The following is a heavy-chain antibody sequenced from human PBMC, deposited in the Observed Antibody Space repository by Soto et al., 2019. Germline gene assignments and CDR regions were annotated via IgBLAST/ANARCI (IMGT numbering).Heavy chain of an antibody. CDR1: GCPFISYG. CDR2: IWYDGSNK. V-gene: IGHV3-33*01. CDR3: ARTYDFWSGYHVHYYYYGMDV. J-gene: IGHJ6*02. D-gene: IGHD3-3*01. Sequence: GGSMRVSCAASGCPFISYGMHWVSKATGKGREWVAVIWYDGSNKYYSHSVKGRFTISRDNSKNPLYLQMNSLRAEDTAVYYCARTYDFWSGYHVHYYYYGMDVWGQGTTVTVSS.